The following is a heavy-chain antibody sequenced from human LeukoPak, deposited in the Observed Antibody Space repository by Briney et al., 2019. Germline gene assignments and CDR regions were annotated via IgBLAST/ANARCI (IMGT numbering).Heavy chain of an antibody. CDR3: ARDRVAGAFEFDY. D-gene: IGHD2-15*01. J-gene: IGHJ4*02. Sequence: SETLSHTCAVSGGSISSGGYSWSWIRQPPGKGLEWIGYIYHSGSTYYNPSLKSRVTISVDRSKNQFSLKLSSVTAADTAVYYCARDRVAGAFEFDYWGQGTLVTVSS. CDR1: GGSISSGGYS. CDR2: IYHSGST. V-gene: IGHV4-30-2*01.